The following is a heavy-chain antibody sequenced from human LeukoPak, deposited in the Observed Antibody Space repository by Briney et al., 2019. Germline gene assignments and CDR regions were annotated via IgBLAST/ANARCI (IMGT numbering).Heavy chain of an antibody. CDR1: GGSISSYY. Sequence: SETLSLTCTVSGGSISSYYWSWIRQPPGKGLEWIGYIYYSGNTNYNPSLKSRVTIAIDTSKNQFSLKLSSVTAADTAVYYCARVGDGAFDIWGQGTVVTVSS. J-gene: IGHJ3*02. D-gene: IGHD3-16*01. CDR3: ARVGDGAFDI. CDR2: IYYSGNT. V-gene: IGHV4-59*01.